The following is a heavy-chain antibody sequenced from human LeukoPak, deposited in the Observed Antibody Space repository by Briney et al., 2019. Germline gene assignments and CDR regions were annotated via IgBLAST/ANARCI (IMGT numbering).Heavy chain of an antibody. Sequence: SETLSLTCTVSDDSISDYYRGWIRQPPGKGLEWIGYFYNSGRSTYNPSLKSRVTISVDTSKNQFSLKLSSVTAADTVVYYCARAWGARRGFDYWGQGTLVPVSS. J-gene: IGHJ4*02. CDR2: FYNSGRS. CDR3: ARAWGARRGFDY. CDR1: DDSISDYY. V-gene: IGHV4-59*12. D-gene: IGHD1-26*01.